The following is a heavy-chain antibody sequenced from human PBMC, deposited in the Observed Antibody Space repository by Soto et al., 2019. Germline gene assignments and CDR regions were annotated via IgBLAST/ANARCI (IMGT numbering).Heavy chain of an antibody. CDR2: ISAYNGNT. Sequence: QVQLVQSGAEVKKPGASVKVSCKASGYTFTSYGISWVRQAPGQGIEWMGWISAYNGNTNYAQKLQGRVTMTTDTPTSTAYTELRSPRNDDTAVYYFARIYAKPTGLDYWGQGTLVTVSS. D-gene: IGHD4-17*01. CDR3: ARIYAKPTGLDY. J-gene: IGHJ4*02. CDR1: GYTFTSYG. V-gene: IGHV1-18*01.